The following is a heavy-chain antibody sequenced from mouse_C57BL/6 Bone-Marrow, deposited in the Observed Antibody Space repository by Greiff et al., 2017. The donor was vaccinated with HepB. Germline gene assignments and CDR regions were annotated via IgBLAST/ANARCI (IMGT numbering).Heavy chain of an antibody. CDR3: ARSGAYYSNYDYYAMDY. J-gene: IGHJ4*01. CDR2: IYPGSGST. CDR1: GYTFTSYW. D-gene: IGHD2-5*01. Sequence: VQLQQSGAELVKPGASVKMSCKASGYTFTSYWITWVKQRPGQGLEWIGDIYPGSGSTNYNEKFKSKATLTVDTSSSTAYMQLSSLTSEDSAVYYCARSGAYYSNYDYYAMDYWGQGTSVTVSS. V-gene: IGHV1-55*01.